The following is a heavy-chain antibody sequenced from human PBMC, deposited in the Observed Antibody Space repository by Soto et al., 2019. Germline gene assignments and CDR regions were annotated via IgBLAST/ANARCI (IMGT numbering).Heavy chain of an antibody. CDR2: ISGSGHAT. CDR1: GFMFDNYA. J-gene: IGHJ4*02. D-gene: IGHD3-22*01. V-gene: IGHV3-23*01. CDR3: AKGRYFDSSGGCANY. Sequence: EVRLLESGGGSVPPGASARLSCLTSGFMFDNYAMSWVRQSPARGLEWVAAISGSGHATYYTQSVRGRFTISRDKSKKTVLLQMNNLRPDDTAIYYCAKGRYFDSSGGCANYWGLGTLVTVSS.